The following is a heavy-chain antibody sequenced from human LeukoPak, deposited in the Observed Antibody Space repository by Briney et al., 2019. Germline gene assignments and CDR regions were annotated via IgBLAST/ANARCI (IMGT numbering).Heavy chain of an antibody. CDR2: IKQDGSDK. V-gene: IGHV3-7*01. CDR1: GFTFSSYW. CDR3: ARWFGELGAFDI. J-gene: IGHJ3*02. D-gene: IGHD3-10*01. Sequence: PGGSLRLSCAAPGFTFSSYWMSWVRQAPGKGLEWVANIKQDGSDKYYVDSVKGRFTISRDNAKNSLYLQMNSLRAEETAVYYCARWFGELGAFDIWGQGTMVTVSS.